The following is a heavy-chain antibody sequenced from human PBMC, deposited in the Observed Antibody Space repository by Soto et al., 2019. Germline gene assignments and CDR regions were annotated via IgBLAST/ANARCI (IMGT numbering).Heavy chain of an antibody. CDR3: AKDQGGYMVSGMDV. Sequence: QVQLVQSRAEVKKPGASVNVSCKASGYTFTDYYIYWLRQAPGHGLEWMGWINPNSGATNYAHNFQGRVTMTRDTSIRAAYMELIRLSSDDTAVYYCAKDQGGYMVSGMDVWGEGTTVTVSS. V-gene: IGHV1-2*02. D-gene: IGHD2-2*02. CDR1: GYTFTDYY. J-gene: IGHJ6*04. CDR2: INPNSGAT.